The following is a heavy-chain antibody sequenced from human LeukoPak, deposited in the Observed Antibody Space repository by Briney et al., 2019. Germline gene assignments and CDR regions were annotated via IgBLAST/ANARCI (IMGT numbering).Heavy chain of an antibody. CDR3: ARAKYYYDSSGYFYLYFDY. CDR2: IYYSGST. J-gene: IGHJ4*02. D-gene: IGHD3-22*01. V-gene: IGHV4-59*01. Sequence: PSETLSLTCTVSGGSISSYYWSWIRQPPGKGLEWIGYIYYSGSTNYNPSLKSRVTISVDTSKNQFSLKLSSVTAADTAVYYCARAKYYYDSSGYFYLYFDYWGQGTLVTVSS. CDR1: GGSISSYY.